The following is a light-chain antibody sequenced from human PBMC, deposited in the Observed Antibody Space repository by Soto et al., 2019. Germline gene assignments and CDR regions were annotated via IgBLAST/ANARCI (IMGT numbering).Light chain of an antibody. J-gene: IGKJ5*01. CDR1: QGISSA. Sequence: AIQLTQSPSSLSASVGDRVTITCRASQGISSALAWYQQKPGKAPKLLIYDASSLESGVPSRFSGSGSGTDFTLTISSLQPEEFATSYCKQFNNDPHAITSGQGTPL. V-gene: IGKV1D-13*01. CDR2: DAS. CDR3: KQFNNDPHAIT.